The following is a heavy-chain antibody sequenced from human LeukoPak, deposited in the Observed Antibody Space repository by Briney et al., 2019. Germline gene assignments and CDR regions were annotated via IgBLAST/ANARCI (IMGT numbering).Heavy chain of an antibody. D-gene: IGHD5-18*01. CDR2: ISSSSYI. CDR1: GFTFSSYS. Sequence: GGSLRLSCAASGFTFSSYSMNWVRQAPGKGLEWVSSISSSSYIYYADSVKGRFTISRDNAKNSLYLQMNSLRAEDTALYYCASVSGYSYGLTFDYWGQGTLVTVSS. V-gene: IGHV3-21*04. J-gene: IGHJ4*02. CDR3: ASVSGYSYGLTFDY.